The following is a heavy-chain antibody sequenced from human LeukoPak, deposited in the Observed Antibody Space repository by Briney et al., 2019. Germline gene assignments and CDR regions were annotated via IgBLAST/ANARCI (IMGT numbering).Heavy chain of an antibody. CDR2: IYPGDSDT. D-gene: IGHD2-15*01. CDR3: ARKGYCSGGSCYYFDY. V-gene: IGHV5-51*01. J-gene: IGHJ4*02. CDR1: GCSFTSYW. Sequence: GESLKISCKGSGCSFTSYWIGWVRQMPGKGLEWMGIIYPGDSDTRYSPSFQGQVTISADKSISTAYLQWSSLKASDTAMYYCARKGYCSGGSCYYFDYWGQGTLVTVSS.